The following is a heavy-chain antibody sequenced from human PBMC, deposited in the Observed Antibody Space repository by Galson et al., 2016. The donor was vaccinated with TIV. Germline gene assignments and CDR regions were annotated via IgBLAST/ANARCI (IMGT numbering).Heavy chain of an antibody. CDR2: IRHSGST. J-gene: IGHJ6*03. D-gene: IGHD2-2*01. CDR1: GGSINSGGFC. V-gene: IGHV4-31*03. Sequence: LSLTCTVSGGSINSGGFCWTWIRQHPGKGLEWIGYIRHSGSTYYNPSLKSRATISVDTSKKFLSLKLTSVTAADTAVEYCARVVVPASIESYYYYMDVWGKGTTVTVSS. CDR3: ARVVVPASIESYYYYMDV.